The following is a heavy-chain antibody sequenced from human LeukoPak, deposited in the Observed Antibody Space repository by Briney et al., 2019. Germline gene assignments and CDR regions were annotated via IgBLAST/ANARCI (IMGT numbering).Heavy chain of an antibody. J-gene: IGHJ4*02. CDR3: ARSPAIRYCSGGSCCLFDY. CDR1: GYTFTGYY. CDR2: INPNSGGT. V-gene: IGHV1-2*02. D-gene: IGHD2-15*01. Sequence: ASVKVSCKASGYTFTGYYMHGVRQAPGQGLEWMGWINPNSGGTNYAQKFQGRVTMTRDTSISTAYMELSRLRSDDTAVYYCARSPAIRYCSGGSCCLFDYWGQGTLVTVS.